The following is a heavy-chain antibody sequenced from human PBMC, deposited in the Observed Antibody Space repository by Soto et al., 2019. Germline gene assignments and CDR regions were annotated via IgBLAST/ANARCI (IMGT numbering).Heavy chain of an antibody. Sequence: QVQLVESGGGVVQPGRSLRLSCAASGFTFSSYAMHWVRQAPGKGLEWVAVISYDGSNKYYADSVKGQFTISRDNSKNTLYLQKNSLRAEDTAVYYCASSGIYDILTGYPHTTHDYWGQGTLVTVSS. CDR1: GFTFSSYA. D-gene: IGHD3-9*01. V-gene: IGHV3-30-3*01. CDR2: ISYDGSNK. J-gene: IGHJ4*02. CDR3: ASSGIYDILTGYPHTTHDY.